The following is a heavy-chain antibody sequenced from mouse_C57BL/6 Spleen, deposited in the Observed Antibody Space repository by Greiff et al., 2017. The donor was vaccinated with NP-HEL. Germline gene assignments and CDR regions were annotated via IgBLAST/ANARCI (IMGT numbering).Heavy chain of an antibody. CDR3: ARGDLLWSLFAY. CDR1: GYTFTSYW. J-gene: IGHJ3*01. Sequence: VQLQQSGAELAKPGASVKLSCKASGYTFTSYWMHWVKQRPGQGLEWIGNINPSSGYTKYNQKFKDKATLTADKSSSTAYMQLSSLTYEYSAVYYCARGDLLWSLFAYWGQGTLVTVSA. CDR2: INPSSGYT. V-gene: IGHV1-7*01. D-gene: IGHD2-1*01.